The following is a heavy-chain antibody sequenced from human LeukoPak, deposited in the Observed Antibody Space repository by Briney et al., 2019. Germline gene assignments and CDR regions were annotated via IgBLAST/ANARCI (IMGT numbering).Heavy chain of an antibody. CDR1: GDSVSSNSAA. J-gene: IGHJ4*02. CDR2: TYYRSKWFN. V-gene: IGHV6-1*01. CDR3: ARARRDTGFCSSTSCILYFDY. Sequence: SQTLSLTCAISGDSVSSNSAAWYWIRQSPSRGLEWLGRTYYRSKWFNDYAVSVKSRITINSDTSKNLLSLQLNSVTPEDTAVYYCARARRDTGFCSSTSCILYFDYWGQGTLVTLSS. D-gene: IGHD2-2*01.